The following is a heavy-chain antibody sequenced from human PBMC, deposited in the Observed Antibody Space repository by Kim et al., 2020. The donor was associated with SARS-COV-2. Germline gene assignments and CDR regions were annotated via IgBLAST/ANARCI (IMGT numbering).Heavy chain of an antibody. J-gene: IGHJ4*02. D-gene: IGHD6-13*01. V-gene: IGHV3-21*01. CDR3: ARARNGAAAGDFDY. Sequence: EDSVKGRFTISRDNAKNSLYRQMNSLRAEDTAVYYCARARNGAAAGDFDYWGQGTLVTVSS.